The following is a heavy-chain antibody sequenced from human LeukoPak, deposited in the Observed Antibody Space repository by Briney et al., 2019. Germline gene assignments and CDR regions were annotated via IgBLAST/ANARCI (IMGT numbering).Heavy chain of an antibody. D-gene: IGHD6-19*01. Sequence: SGTLSLTCAVSGGSISSSNWWSWVRQPPGKGLEWIGYIYYSGSTNYNPSLKSRVTISVDTSKNQFSLKLSSVTAADTAVYYCARDSYSSGWYGLDYWGQGTLVTVSS. CDR1: GGSISSSNW. V-gene: IGHV4-4*02. J-gene: IGHJ4*02. CDR2: IYYSGST. CDR3: ARDSYSSGWYGLDY.